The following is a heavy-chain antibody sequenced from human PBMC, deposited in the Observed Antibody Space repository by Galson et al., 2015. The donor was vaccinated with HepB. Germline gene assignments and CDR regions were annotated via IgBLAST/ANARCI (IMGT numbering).Heavy chain of an antibody. J-gene: IGHJ4*02. CDR3: AKDREGLRFLEWLLGGCFDY. V-gene: IGHV3-23*01. D-gene: IGHD3-3*01. CDR2: ISGSGGST. CDR1: GFTFSSYA. Sequence: SLRLSCAASGFTFSSYAMSWVRQAPGKGLEWVSAISGSGGSTYYADSVKGRFTISRDNSKNTLYLQMNSLRAEDTAVYYCAKDREGLRFLEWLLGGCFDYWGQGTLVTVSS.